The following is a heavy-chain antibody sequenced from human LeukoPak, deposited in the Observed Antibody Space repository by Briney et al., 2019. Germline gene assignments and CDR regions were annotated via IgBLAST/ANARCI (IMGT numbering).Heavy chain of an antibody. Sequence: SETLSLTCSVSGGSISSSSYYRGWIRQPPGKGLEWIGSIYYSGSTYYNPSLKSRVTISVDTSKNQLSLKLSSVTAADTAVYYCARFSTVTTSYWGQGTLVTVSS. CDR3: ARFSTVTTSY. CDR2: IYYSGST. CDR1: GGSISSSSYY. V-gene: IGHV4-39*01. D-gene: IGHD4-17*01. J-gene: IGHJ4*02.